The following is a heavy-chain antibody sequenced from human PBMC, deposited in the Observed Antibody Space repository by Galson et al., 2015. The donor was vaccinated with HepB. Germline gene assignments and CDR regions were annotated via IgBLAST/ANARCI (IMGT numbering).Heavy chain of an antibody. CDR1: GFTVSGMY. J-gene: IGHJ6*02. CDR3: SKDHGDGDVNYYYHYGLDV. Sequence: SLRLSCAASGFTVSGMYLSWVRQAPGKALEWVSVIYVDGTTYYAESVKGRFPISRDNSKNTLFLQMTSLRAEDTALYYCSKDHGDGDVNYYYHYGLDVWGQGTTVTVSS. D-gene: IGHD7-27*01. CDR2: IYVDGTT. V-gene: IGHV3-66*02.